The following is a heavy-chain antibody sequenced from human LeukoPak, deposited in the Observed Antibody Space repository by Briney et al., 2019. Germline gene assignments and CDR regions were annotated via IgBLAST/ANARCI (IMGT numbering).Heavy chain of an antibody. V-gene: IGHV3-23*01. J-gene: IGHJ3*02. CDR1: GFTFSSYA. Sequence: GGSLRLSCAASGFTFSSYAMSWVRQAPGKGLEWVSAISGSGASTYYADSVKGRFTISRDNSKNTLYLQMNSLRAEDTALYYCAREILTGYAFDIWGQGTMVTVSS. CDR3: AREILTGYAFDI. CDR2: ISGSGAST. D-gene: IGHD7-27*01.